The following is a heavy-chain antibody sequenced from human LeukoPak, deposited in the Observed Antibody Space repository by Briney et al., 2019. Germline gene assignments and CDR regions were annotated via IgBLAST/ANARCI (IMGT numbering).Heavy chain of an antibody. CDR2: IYYSGST. Sequence: GSLRLSCAASGFTFSSYSMNWVRQPPGKGLEWIGSIYYSGSTYYNPSLKSRVTISVDTSKNQFSLKLSSVTAADTAVYYCARVHSSSWYLPGGAFDIWGQGTMVTVSS. V-gene: IGHV4-39*07. D-gene: IGHD6-13*01. CDR3: ARVHSSSWYLPGGAFDI. CDR1: GFTFSSYS. J-gene: IGHJ3*02.